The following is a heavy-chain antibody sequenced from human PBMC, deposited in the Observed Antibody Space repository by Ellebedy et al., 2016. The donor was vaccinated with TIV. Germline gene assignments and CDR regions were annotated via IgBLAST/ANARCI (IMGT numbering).Heavy chain of an antibody. J-gene: IGHJ6*02. CDR3: ARVRWATVARGVPFHYGMDV. D-gene: IGHD3-10*01. CDR2: ITPFFGTT. CDR1: GYIFTSFG. V-gene: IGHV1-69*13. Sequence: ASVKVSCKASGYIFTSFGMNWVRQAPGQGLEWMGGITPFFGTTDYAQKFQGRVTITADESMTTAYMDLSSLRSEDTAVYYCARVRWATVARGVPFHYGMDVWGQGTTVTVTS.